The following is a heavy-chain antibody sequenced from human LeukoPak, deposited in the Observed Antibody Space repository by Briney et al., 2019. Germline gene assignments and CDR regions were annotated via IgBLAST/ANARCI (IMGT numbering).Heavy chain of an antibody. CDR1: GGSFSGYY. V-gene: IGHV4-34*01. CDR3: AREWAAAGTNFDY. J-gene: IGHJ4*02. D-gene: IGHD6-13*01. CDR2: INHSGST. Sequence: KPSETLSLTCAVYGGSFSGYYWSWIRQPPGKGLEWIGEINHSGSTNYNPSLKSRATISVDTSKNQFSLKLSSVTAADTAVYYCAREWAAAGTNFDYWGQGTLVTVSS.